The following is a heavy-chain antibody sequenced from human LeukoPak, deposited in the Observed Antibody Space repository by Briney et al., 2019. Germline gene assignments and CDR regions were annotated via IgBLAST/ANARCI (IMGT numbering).Heavy chain of an antibody. CDR1: GFTFSSYW. CDR3: AKDFNYYGSGSPLDY. D-gene: IGHD3-10*01. CDR2: INSDGSST. J-gene: IGHJ4*02. Sequence: GGSLRLSCAASGFTFSSYWMHWVRQAPGKGLVWVSRINSDGSSTSYADSGKGRFTISRDNAKNTLYLQMNSLRAEDTAVYYCAKDFNYYGSGSPLDYWGQGTLVTVSS. V-gene: IGHV3-74*01.